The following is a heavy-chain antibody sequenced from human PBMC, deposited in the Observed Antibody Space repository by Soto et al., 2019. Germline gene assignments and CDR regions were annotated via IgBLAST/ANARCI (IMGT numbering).Heavy chain of an antibody. CDR2: IGTAGDT. V-gene: IGHV3-13*01. CDR1: GFTFSSYD. J-gene: IGHJ2*01. CDR3: ARGFRSPEVRDWYFDL. Sequence: GGSLRLSCAASGFTFSSYDMHWVRQATGKGLEWVSAIGTAGDTYYPGSVKGRFTISRENAKNSLYLQMNSLRAGDTVVYYCARGFRSPEVRDWYFDLWGRGTLVTVSS.